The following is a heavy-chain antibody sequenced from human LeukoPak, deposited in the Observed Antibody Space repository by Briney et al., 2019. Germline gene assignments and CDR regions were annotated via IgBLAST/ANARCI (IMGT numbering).Heavy chain of an antibody. CDR2: INHIGST. J-gene: IGHJ4*02. Sequence: SETLSLTCAVYGGSFSGYYWSWLRQPPGKGLEWFGRINHIGSTNNNPSLKNQVTISVDTSKNQFSLKLSSVTAADTAVYYCARGTSYDILTGSVDYWGQGTLVTVSS. V-gene: IGHV4-34*01. D-gene: IGHD3-9*01. CDR1: GGSFSGYY. CDR3: ARGTSYDILTGSVDY.